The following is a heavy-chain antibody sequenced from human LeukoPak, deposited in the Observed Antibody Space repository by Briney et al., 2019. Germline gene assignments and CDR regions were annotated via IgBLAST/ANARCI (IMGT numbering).Heavy chain of an antibody. V-gene: IGHV3-66*01. D-gene: IGHD2-8*01. Sequence: GGSLTLSCAASGFSVSNNYMIWLRQAPGTPLEWLAVIFSGGSKSYAVPVQVRLTTSRDNSKNTLYLQMTGLRAEDTAVYYCARGGATRYCTNGVCHDFYHWGQGPLVSVSS. J-gene: IGHJ4*02. CDR2: IFSGGSK. CDR1: GFSVSNNY. CDR3: ARGGATRYCTNGVCHDFYH.